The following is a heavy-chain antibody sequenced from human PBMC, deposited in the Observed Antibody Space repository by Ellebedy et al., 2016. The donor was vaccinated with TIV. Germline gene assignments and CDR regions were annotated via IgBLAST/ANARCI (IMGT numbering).Heavy chain of an antibody. V-gene: IGHV3-23*01. Sequence: GGSLRLSCAASGFTFRRYNMNWVRQAPGKGLEWVSYISGSGDSIYYADSVKGRFTISRDNSKNTLYLQMNSLRAEDTAVYYCAKDFHYSSSCYHFDYWGQGTLVTVSS. CDR3: AKDFHYSSSCYHFDY. CDR2: ISGSGDSI. CDR1: GFTFRRYN. J-gene: IGHJ4*02. D-gene: IGHD6-13*01.